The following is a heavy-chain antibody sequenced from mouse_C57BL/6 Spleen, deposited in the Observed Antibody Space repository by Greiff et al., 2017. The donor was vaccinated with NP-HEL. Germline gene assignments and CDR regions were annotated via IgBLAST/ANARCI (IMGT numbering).Heavy chain of an antibody. CDR3: ARQGYYGSSPWFAY. Sequence: EVKVEESGGGLVKPGGSLKLSCAASGFTFSSYTMSWVRQTPEKRLEWVATISGGGGNTYYPDSVKGRFTISRDNAKNTLYLQMSSLRSEDTALYYCARQGYYGSSPWFAYWGQGTLVTVSA. CDR2: ISGGGGNT. D-gene: IGHD1-1*01. CDR1: GFTFSSYT. J-gene: IGHJ3*01. V-gene: IGHV5-9*01.